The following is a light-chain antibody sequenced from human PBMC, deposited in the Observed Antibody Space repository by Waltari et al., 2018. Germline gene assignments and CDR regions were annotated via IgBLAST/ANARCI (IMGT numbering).Light chain of an antibody. J-gene: IGKJ4*01. CDR1: QSVSSIS. CDR3: QQYDGIVLT. V-gene: IGKV3-20*01. Sequence: TQSPGTLSLSPGERATLSCRASQSVSSISLTWYQQKPGQAPRLLIYGASTRATGIPDRFSGSGSGTDFTLTISRLEPEDFAVYYCQQYDGIVLTFGGGTKVEI. CDR2: GAS.